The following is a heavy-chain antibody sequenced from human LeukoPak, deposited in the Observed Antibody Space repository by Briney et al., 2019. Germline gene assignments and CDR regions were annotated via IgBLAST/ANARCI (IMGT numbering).Heavy chain of an antibody. CDR2: ISAYNGNT. CDR3: ARVSPDYYDSSGYFDY. D-gene: IGHD3-22*01. V-gene: IGHV1-18*01. J-gene: IGHJ4*02. Sequence: ASVKVSCKASGYTFTSYGISGVRQAPGQGLEWMGWISAYNGNTNYAQKLQGRVTMTTDTSTSTAYMELRSLRSDDTAVYYCARVSPDYYDSSGYFDYWGQGTLVTVSS. CDR1: GYTFTSYG.